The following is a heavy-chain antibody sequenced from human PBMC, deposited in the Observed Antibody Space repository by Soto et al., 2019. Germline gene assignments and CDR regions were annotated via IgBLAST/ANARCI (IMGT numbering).Heavy chain of an antibody. V-gene: IGHV3-7*01. CDR2: IKQDGSEK. CDR3: ARVDSSSWYSLLDY. J-gene: IGHJ4*02. Sequence: GGSLRLSCAASGFTFSIYWMSWVRHAPGKGLEWVANIKQDGSEKYYVDSVKGRFTISRDNAKNSLYLQMNSLRAEDTAVYYCARVDSSSWYSLLDYWGQGTLVTVSS. D-gene: IGHD6-13*01. CDR1: GFTFSIYW.